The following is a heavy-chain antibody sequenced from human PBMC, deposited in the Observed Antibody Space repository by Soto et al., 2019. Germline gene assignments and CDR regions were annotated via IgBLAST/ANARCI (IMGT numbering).Heavy chain of an antibody. Sequence: ASVKVSCKASGYTFTSYDINWVRQATGQGPEWMGWMNPNSGNTGYAQKFQGRVTMTRNTSISTAYMELSSLRSEDTAVYYCARVRPGWYQLIKGRDHYGMDVWGQGTTVTVSS. V-gene: IGHV1-8*01. CDR1: GYTFTSYD. CDR2: MNPNSGNT. D-gene: IGHD2-2*01. J-gene: IGHJ6*02. CDR3: ARVRPGWYQLIKGRDHYGMDV.